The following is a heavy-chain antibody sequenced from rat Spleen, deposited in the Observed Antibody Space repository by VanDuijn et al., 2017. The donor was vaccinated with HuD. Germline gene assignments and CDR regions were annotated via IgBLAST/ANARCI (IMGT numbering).Heavy chain of an antibody. CDR2: ISSDGGRN. Sequence: EVQLVESGGGLVQPGRSLKLSCAASGFTFSDYAMAWVRQAPKKGLEWVATISSDGGRNFYRDSVKGRFTVSRDNAQNTLYLQMNSLRSEDTATYYCTRGGNYALDAWGQGASVTVSS. CDR3: TRGGNYALDA. J-gene: IGHJ4*01. V-gene: IGHV5-7*01. D-gene: IGHD1-10*01. CDR1: GFTFSDYA.